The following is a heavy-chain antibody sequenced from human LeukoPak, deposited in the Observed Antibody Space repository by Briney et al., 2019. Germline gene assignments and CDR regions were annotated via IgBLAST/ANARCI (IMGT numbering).Heavy chain of an antibody. D-gene: IGHD1-26*01. J-gene: IGHJ4*02. CDR2: ISISGGHT. Sequence: PGGSLRLSCAASGFTFSSYAMSWVRQAPGKGLEWVSSISISGGHTYYADSVKGRFTISRDSSKNTLYLQMNSLRAEDTAVYYCAKAWSGSYLFDYWGQGTLVTVSS. CDR3: AKAWSGSYLFDY. V-gene: IGHV3-23*01. CDR1: GFTFSSYA.